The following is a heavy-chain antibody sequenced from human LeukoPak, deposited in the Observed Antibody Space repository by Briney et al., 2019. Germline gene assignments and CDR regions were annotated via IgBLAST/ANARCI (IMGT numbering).Heavy chain of an antibody. D-gene: IGHD1-26*01. V-gene: IGHV3-33*01. CDR3: ARDAGGTYYFDY. CDR2: IWYDGSNK. Sequence: PGGSLRLSCAASGFTFSSYGMHWVRQAPGKGLEWVAVIWYDGSNKNYADSVKGRFTISRDNSKNTLYLQMNSLGAEDTAVYYCARDAGGTYYFDYWGQGTLVTVSS. J-gene: IGHJ4*02. CDR1: GFTFSSYG.